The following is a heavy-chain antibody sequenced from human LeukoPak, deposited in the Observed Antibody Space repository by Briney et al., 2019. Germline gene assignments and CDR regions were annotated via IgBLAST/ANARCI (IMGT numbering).Heavy chain of an antibody. D-gene: IGHD6-13*01. V-gene: IGHV1-18*01. Sequence: ASVKVSCKASGYTFTSYGISWVRQAPGQGLEWMGWIGAYNGNTNYAQKLQGRVTMTTDTSTSTAYMELRSLRSDDTAVYYCARDLVYSSSWPYYYYYYGMDVWGQGTTVTVSS. CDR1: GYTFTSYG. CDR2: IGAYNGNT. J-gene: IGHJ6*02. CDR3: ARDLVYSSSWPYYYYYYGMDV.